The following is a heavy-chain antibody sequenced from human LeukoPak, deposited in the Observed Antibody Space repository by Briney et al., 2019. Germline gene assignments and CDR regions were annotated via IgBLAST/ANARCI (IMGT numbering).Heavy chain of an antibody. CDR1: GYTFTSYG. D-gene: IGHD7-27*01. CDR3: ARKPSNWGSHPTYDY. V-gene: IGHV1-18*01. J-gene: IGHJ4*02. Sequence: GASVNVSCKASGYTFTSYGISWVRQAPGQGLEWMGWISAYNGNTNYAQKLQGRVTMTTDTSTSTAYMELRSLRSDDTAVYYCARKPSNWGSHPTYDYWGQGTLVTVSS. CDR2: ISAYNGNT.